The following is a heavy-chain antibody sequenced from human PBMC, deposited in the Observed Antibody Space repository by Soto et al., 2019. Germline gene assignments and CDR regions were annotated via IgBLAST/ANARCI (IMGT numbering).Heavy chain of an antibody. CDR3: ARYDFWSGWNWFDP. CDR1: GGSFSGYY. V-gene: IGHV4-34*01. Sequence: PSETLSLTCAVYGGSFSGYYWSWIRQPPGKGLEWIGESNQSGSTNYNPSLKSRVTISVDTSKNQFSLKLSSVAAADTAVYYCARYDFWSGWNWFDPWGQGTLVTVSS. J-gene: IGHJ5*02. CDR2: SNQSGST. D-gene: IGHD3-3*01.